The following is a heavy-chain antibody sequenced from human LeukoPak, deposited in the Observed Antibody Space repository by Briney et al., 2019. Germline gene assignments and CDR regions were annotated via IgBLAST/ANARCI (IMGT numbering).Heavy chain of an antibody. CDR1: GFTFSDYY. V-gene: IGHV3-11*06. Sequence: GGSLRLSCAASGFTFSDYYMSWIRQAPGKGLEWVSYISSSSSHTNYADSVKGRFTISRDNAKNSLYLQMNSLRAEDTAVYYCARDEGFGELLYGMDVWGKGTTVTVSS. CDR3: ARDEGFGELLYGMDV. J-gene: IGHJ6*04. CDR2: ISSSSSHT. D-gene: IGHD3-10*01.